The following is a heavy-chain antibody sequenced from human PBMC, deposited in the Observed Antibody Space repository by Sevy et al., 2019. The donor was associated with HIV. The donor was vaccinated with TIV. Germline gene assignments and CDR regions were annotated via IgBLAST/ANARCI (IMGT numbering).Heavy chain of an antibody. CDR1: GXTFTNYH. CDR2: ITAYNGNT. Sequence: ASVKVSCKASGXTFTNYHITWXRQAPGQGLEWMGWITAYNGNTNYAQRLQGRVTMTTDTSTSTAYMELRSLRSDDTAXYYCARAPSGSQGPXQYXHXXXXGTLVTVSS. D-gene: IGHD1-26*01. V-gene: IGHV1-18*01. J-gene: IGHJ1*01. CDR3: ARAPSGSQGPXQYXHX.